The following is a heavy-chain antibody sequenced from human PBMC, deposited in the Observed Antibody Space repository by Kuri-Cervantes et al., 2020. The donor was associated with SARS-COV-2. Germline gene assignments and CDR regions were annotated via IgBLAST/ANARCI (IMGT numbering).Heavy chain of an antibody. D-gene: IGHD3-3*01. CDR1: GYSFTSYW. CDR2: IYPGDSDT. Sequence: GESLKISCKGSGYSFTSYWIGWVRQMPGKGLEWMGIIYPGDSDTRYSPSFQGQVTTSADKSISTAYLQWSSLKASDTAMYYCARQSGAIFGPNWFDPWGQGTLVTVSS. V-gene: IGHV5-51*01. CDR3: ARQSGAIFGPNWFDP. J-gene: IGHJ5*02.